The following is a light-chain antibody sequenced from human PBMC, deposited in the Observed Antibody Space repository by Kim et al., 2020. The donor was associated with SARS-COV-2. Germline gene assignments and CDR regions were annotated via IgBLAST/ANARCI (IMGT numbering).Light chain of an antibody. V-gene: IGLV3-19*01. CDR2: GKN. Sequence: SSELTQDPAVSVALGQTVRITCQGDNLRTYYASWYQQKPGQAPVLVIFGKNNRPSGIPDRFSGSSSGNTASLTITGAQAEDEADYYRKSRDSSGNLLVFG. CDR1: NLRTYY. CDR3: KSRDSSGNLLV. J-gene: IGLJ2*01.